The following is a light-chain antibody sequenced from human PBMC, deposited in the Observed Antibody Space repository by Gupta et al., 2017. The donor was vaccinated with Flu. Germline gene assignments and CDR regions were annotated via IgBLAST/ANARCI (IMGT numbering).Light chain of an antibody. CDR2: WAS. Sequence: GARATIDCKSTYSFLASSNISNHLAWYQQKAGQPPKLLIYWASTLESGVPVRFSGSGSGTDFTLTISSLQPEDFAVYYCQQFNRSPHTFGQGTQLEIK. CDR1: YSFLASSNISNH. CDR3: QQFNRSPHT. V-gene: IGKV4-1*01. J-gene: IGKJ2*01.